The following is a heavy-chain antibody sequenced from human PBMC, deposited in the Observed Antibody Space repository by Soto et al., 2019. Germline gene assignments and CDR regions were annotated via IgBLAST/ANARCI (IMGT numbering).Heavy chain of an antibody. CDR3: AIERPRRATGYFFDY. V-gene: IGHV3-23*01. CDR1: GFTFSTYA. J-gene: IGHJ4*02. Sequence: EVQLLESGGKLVQPGGSLTLSCAASGFTFSTYAMAWVRQAPGKGLEWVSGVSASGLNTDYADPVKGRFYISRDNSKNAVSLDLNSLGFEGTAWYYGAIERPRRATGYFFDYGGLRTPFTVSS. D-gene: IGHD3-9*01. CDR2: VSASGLNT.